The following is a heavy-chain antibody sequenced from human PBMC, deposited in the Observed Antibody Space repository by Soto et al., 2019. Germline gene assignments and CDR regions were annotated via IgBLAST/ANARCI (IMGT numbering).Heavy chain of an antibody. J-gene: IGHJ4*02. CDR1: SASISSNTYY. D-gene: IGHD6-19*01. Sequence: QLQLQESGPGLVKPSETLSLTCTVSSASISSNTYYWGWIRQPPGRGLEWIASIYYRGTTYYKPSLKSRLTISVDTSKNQFSLKLGSVTAADTAVYYCTGHSSGSPIGWGQGTLVTVSS. CDR2: IYYRGTT. V-gene: IGHV4-39*01. CDR3: TGHSSGSPIG.